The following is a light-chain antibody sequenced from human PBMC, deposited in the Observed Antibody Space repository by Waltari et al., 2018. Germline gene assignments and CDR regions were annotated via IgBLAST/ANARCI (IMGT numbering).Light chain of an antibody. Sequence: DIRLTQSPSSLSASVADRVTITCQASQPITNYLNWYQQKVGEAPKLLIHDASKLETGVPSRFSGSQSGTHFTLTIASLQPEDVATYYCQRYDNLPIFAFGPGTKVDVK. CDR2: DAS. V-gene: IGKV1-33*01. J-gene: IGKJ3*01. CDR1: QPITNY. CDR3: QRYDNLPIFA.